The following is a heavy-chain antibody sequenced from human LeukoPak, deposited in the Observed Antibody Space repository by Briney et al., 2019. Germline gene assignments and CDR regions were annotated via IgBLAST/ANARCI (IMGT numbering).Heavy chain of an antibody. CDR1: GGTFSSYA. V-gene: IGHV1-69*13. D-gene: IGHD1-26*01. Sequence: ASVKVSCKASGGTFSSYAISWVRQAPGQGLEWMGSITPMFGAANYAQKFQGKVTISADESTSTAHMELSSLGSGDTAVYYCARGVVVGATKDFDYWGQGTLVTVSS. CDR2: ITPMFGAA. CDR3: ARGVVVGATKDFDY. J-gene: IGHJ4*02.